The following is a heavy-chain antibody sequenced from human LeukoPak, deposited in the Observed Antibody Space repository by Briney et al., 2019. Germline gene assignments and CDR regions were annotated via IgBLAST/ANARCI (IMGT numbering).Heavy chain of an antibody. Sequence: GASVKVSCKASGDTFTGYYMHWVRQAPGQGLEWMGWINPNSGGTNYAQKFQGRVTMTRDTSISTAYMELSRLRSDDTAVYYCARGYSGYDFGYPHHWGQGTLVTVSS. CDR3: ARGYSGYDFGYPHH. CDR2: INPNSGGT. CDR1: GDTFTGYY. J-gene: IGHJ5*02. D-gene: IGHD5-12*01. V-gene: IGHV1-2*02.